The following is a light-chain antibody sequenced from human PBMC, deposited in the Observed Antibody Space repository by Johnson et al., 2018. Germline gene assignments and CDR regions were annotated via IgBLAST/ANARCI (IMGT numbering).Light chain of an antibody. CDR3: GTWDSSLSAGNV. CDR2: ENN. J-gene: IGLJ1*01. CDR1: SSNIGNNY. V-gene: IGLV1-51*02. Sequence: QSVLTQPPSVSAAPGQKITISCSGSSSNIGNNYVSWYQQLPGTAPKLLIYENNKRPSGIPDRFSGSKSGTSATLGITGPPTGDEADDYCGTWDSSLSAGNVFGTGTKVTVL.